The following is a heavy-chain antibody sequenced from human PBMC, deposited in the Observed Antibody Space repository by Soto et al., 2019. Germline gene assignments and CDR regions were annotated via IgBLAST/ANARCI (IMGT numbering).Heavy chain of an antibody. D-gene: IGHD1-26*01. CDR3: ARYSGKYQGPIDY. CDR2: ISYDGSNK. V-gene: IGHV3-30*03. Sequence: GGSLRLSCAAAGFTFSHYGIHWVLQAPCKGLEWLAVISYDGSNKHYADSVKGRFTVSRDNSKNTLYLQMNSLRAEDTAVYFCARYSGKYQGPIDYWGQGTLVTVSS. J-gene: IGHJ4*02. CDR1: GFTFSHYG.